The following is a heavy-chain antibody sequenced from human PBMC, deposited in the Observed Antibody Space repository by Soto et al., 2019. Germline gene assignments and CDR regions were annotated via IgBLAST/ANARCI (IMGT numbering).Heavy chain of an antibody. CDR2: IWYDGSNT. V-gene: IGHV3-33*01. Sequence: QVQLVESGGGVVQPGRSLRLSCAASGFTFSSYGRHWVRQAPGKGLEWVAVIWYDGSNTNYADSVKGRFTISRDNSKNTLYLQMNSLRAEDAAVYYCARFTSGSHNYDFDHWGQGTLVTVSS. D-gene: IGHD1-26*01. J-gene: IGHJ4*02. CDR3: ARFTSGSHNYDFDH. CDR1: GFTFSSYG.